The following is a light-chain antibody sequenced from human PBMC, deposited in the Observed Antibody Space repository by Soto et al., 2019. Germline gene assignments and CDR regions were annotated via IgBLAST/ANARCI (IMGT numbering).Light chain of an antibody. V-gene: IGKV1-5*03. CDR3: QHYNSYSEA. CDR1: QTISSW. Sequence: DIQMTQSPSPLSGSVGDRVTIPFRARQTISSWLAWYQQKPGKAPKLLIYKASTLKSGVPSRFSGSGSGTEFTLTISSLQPDDFATYYCQHYNSYSEAFGHGTKVDIK. J-gene: IGKJ1*01. CDR2: KAS.